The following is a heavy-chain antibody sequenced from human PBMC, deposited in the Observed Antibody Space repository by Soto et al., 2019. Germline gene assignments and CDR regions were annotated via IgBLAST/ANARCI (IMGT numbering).Heavy chain of an antibody. Sequence: ASVKVSCKASGYTFPGYYMHWVRQAPGQGLEWMGWINPNSGGTNYAQKFQGWVTMTRDTSISTAYMELSRLRSDDTAVYYCARDFDSSGWRNYYYGMDVWGQGTTVTVSS. CDR3: ARDFDSSGWRNYYYGMDV. CDR1: GYTFPGYY. D-gene: IGHD6-19*01. CDR2: INPNSGGT. J-gene: IGHJ6*02. V-gene: IGHV1-2*04.